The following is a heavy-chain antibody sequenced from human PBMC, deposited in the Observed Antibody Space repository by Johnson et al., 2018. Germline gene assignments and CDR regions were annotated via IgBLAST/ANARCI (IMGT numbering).Heavy chain of an antibody. CDR1: GFTFSSYS. Sequence: EVQLLETGGGLVKPGGSXRLSCAASGFTFSSYSMNWVHQAPGKGLEWVSSISSSSSTIYYADSVKGRFTISRDNAKNQLYLQMNSLRAEDTAVYYCARVGFLESGVFDIWGQGTMVTVSS. CDR3: ARVGFLESGVFDI. V-gene: IGHV3-21*01. D-gene: IGHD3-3*01. CDR2: ISSSSSTI. J-gene: IGHJ3*02.